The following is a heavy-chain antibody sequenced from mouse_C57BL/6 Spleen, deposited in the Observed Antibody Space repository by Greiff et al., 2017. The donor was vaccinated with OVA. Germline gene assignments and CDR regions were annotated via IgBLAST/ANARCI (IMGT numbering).Heavy chain of an antibody. D-gene: IGHD2-4*01. CDR3: ARRRDIYYDYDGYYAMDY. J-gene: IGHJ4*01. Sequence: VQLQQSGPELVKPGASVKISCKASGYSFTDYYMNWVKQSHGKSLEWIGDINPNNGGTSYNQKFKGKATLTVDKSSSTAYMELRSLTSEDSAVYYCARRRDIYYDYDGYYAMDYWGQGTSVTVSS. CDR2: INPNNGGT. CDR1: GYSFTDYY. V-gene: IGHV1-26*01.